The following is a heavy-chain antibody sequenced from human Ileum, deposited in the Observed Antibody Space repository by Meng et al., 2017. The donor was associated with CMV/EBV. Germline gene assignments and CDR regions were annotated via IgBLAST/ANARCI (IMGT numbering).Heavy chain of an antibody. CDR3: VRQVVAASFDY. J-gene: IGHJ4*02. V-gene: IGHV4-30-4*08. D-gene: IGHD2-15*01. CDR2: IYYSGSP. Sequence: SGPGFVKPSTHISLPCTVSCGSITSGNYYWSWIRQPPGRGLEWIGYIYYSGSPYYKPSLKSRVTISLDTSKNQFSLNLRSVTATDSAVYYCVRQVVAASFDYWGQGALVTVSS. CDR1: CGSITSGNYY.